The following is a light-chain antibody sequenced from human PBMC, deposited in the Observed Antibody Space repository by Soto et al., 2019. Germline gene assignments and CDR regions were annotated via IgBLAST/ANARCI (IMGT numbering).Light chain of an antibody. Sequence: DIVLTQAPLFLSVTPGQPASISCRSTQSLLHSDGKTYFYWFLQKAGQPPQLLIYEVSNRFSGVSDRLSGSGSGTDFTLKISRVEADDVGLYYCMQSIKIPYTFGQGTKVDIK. CDR1: QSLLHSDGKTY. CDR2: EVS. J-gene: IGKJ2*01. V-gene: IGKV2D-29*01. CDR3: MQSIKIPYT.